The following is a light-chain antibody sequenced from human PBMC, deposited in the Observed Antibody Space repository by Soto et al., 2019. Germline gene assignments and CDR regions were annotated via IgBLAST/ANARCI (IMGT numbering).Light chain of an antibody. V-gene: IGKV1-5*01. CDR2: DVS. CDR3: QQYNNYLT. Sequence: DIQMTQSPSTLSASVGDRVTITCRASQSFSTSLAWYQQKPGKAPKLLIYDVSSLKSGVPSRFSGSGFGTDSTLTISSLQSDDFATYYCQQYNNYLTFGPGTKVDIK. J-gene: IGKJ3*01. CDR1: QSFSTS.